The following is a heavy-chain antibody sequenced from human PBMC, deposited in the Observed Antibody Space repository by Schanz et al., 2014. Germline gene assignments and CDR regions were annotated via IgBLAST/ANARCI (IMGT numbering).Heavy chain of an antibody. V-gene: IGHV3-23*01. CDR2: ISGSGGST. CDR1: GFTFSSYA. CDR3: ARDAADFYDILTEEDY. Sequence: EGQLLESGGGLIQPGGSLRLSCAASGFTFSSYAMSWVRQAPGKGLEWVSGISGSGGSTYYADSVKGRFTISRDNAKNSLYLQMNSLRAEDTAVYYCARDAADFYDILTEEDYWGQGTLVTVSS. D-gene: IGHD3-9*01. J-gene: IGHJ4*02.